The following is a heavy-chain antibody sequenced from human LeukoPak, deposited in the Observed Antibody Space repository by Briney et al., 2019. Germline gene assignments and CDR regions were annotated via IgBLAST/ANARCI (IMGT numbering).Heavy chain of an antibody. V-gene: IGHV3-30*02. D-gene: IGHD3-22*01. CDR1: GFTFSRYG. CDR3: ATDRDYYDSSGYYYDY. J-gene: IGHJ4*02. Sequence: GGALRLSCAASGFTFSRYGMYCVRQALGKGPGWLTFISYDGGSKYYADSARGRVTISRDNFQNTLYMQMNNLRDADTRAYYCATDRDYYDSSGYYYDYWGQGTLVTVSS. CDR2: ISYDGGSK.